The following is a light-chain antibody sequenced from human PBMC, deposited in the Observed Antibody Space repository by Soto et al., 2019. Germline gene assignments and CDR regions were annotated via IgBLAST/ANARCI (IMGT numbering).Light chain of an antibody. V-gene: IGKV1-39*01. CDR2: TTS. CDR3: QQSDSAPPT. J-gene: IGKJ3*01. CDR1: QTIGRY. Sequence: DIQMTQSPSSLSASVGDRVTITCRTSQTIGRYLNWYQHKPGKAPNVLIYTTSDFQSGVPSRFSGSGSGTEFTLTITSLQPEDFATYYCQQSDSAPPTFGPGTTVDIK.